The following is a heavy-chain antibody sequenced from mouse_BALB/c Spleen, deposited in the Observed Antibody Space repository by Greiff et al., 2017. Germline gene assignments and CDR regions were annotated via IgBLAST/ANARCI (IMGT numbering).Heavy chain of an antibody. CDR1: GYTFTSYW. CDR3: TRRTGDWFAY. D-gene: IGHD2-13*01. Sequence: LQQPGSELVRPGASVKLSCKASGYTFTSYWMHWVKQRHGQGLEWIGNIYPGSGSTNYDEKFKSKGTLTVDTSSSTAYMHLSSLTSEDSAVYYCTRRTGDWFAYWGQGTLVTVSA. J-gene: IGHJ3*01. CDR2: IYPGSGST. V-gene: IGHV1S22*01.